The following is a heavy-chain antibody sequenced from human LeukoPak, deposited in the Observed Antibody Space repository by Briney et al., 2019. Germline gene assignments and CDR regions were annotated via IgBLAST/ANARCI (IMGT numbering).Heavy chain of an antibody. J-gene: IGHJ4*02. V-gene: IGHV4-61*01. Sequence: SETLSLTCTVSGGSVSSGSYYWSWIRQPPGKGLEWIGYIYYSGSTNYNPSLKSRVTISVDTSKNQFSLRLSSVTAADTAVYYCASASSGIPPHFDDWGQGTLVTVSS. D-gene: IGHD2-15*01. CDR3: ASASSGIPPHFDD. CDR1: GGSVSSGSYY. CDR2: IYYSGST.